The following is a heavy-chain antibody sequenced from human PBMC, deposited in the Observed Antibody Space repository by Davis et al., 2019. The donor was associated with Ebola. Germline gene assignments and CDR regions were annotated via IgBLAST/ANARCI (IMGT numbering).Heavy chain of an antibody. CDR3: ARDRPDDSSGYYYGGIYYFDY. CDR1: GGSISSSSYY. CDR2: IYYSGST. Sequence: PSETLSLTCTVSGGSISSSSYYWGWIRQPPGKGLEWIGSIYYSGSTYYNPSLKSRVTISVDTSKNQFSLKLSSVTAADTAVYYCARDRPDDSSGYYYGGIYYFDYWGQGTLVTVSS. D-gene: IGHD3-22*01. J-gene: IGHJ4*02. V-gene: IGHV4-39*07.